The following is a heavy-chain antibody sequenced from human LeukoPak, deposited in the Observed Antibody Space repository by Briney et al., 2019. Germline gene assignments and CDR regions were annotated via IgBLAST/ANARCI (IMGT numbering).Heavy chain of an antibody. CDR3: ARGMDYGDY. Sequence: GGSLRLSCAASGFTFSSYWMNWARQAPGKGLEWVAVISYDGSNKYYADSVKGRFTISRDNSKNTLYLQMNSLRAEDTAVYYCARGMDYGDYWGQGTLVTVSS. CDR2: ISYDGSNK. CDR1: GFTFSSYW. J-gene: IGHJ4*02. V-gene: IGHV3-30*03. D-gene: IGHD3-16*01.